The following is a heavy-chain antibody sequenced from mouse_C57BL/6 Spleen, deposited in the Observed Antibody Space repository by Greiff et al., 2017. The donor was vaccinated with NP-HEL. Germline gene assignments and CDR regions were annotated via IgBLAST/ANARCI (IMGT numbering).Heavy chain of an antibody. CDR2: ISSGGDYI. V-gene: IGHV5-9-1*02. CDR3: TRYHYYGSSPFAY. Sequence: EVHLVESGEGLVKPGGSLKLSCAASGFTFSSYAMSWVRQTPEKRLEWVAYISSGGDYIYYADTVKGRFTISRANAGNTLYLQMSSLKSEDTAMYYCTRYHYYGSSPFAYWGQGTLVTVSA. D-gene: IGHD1-1*01. J-gene: IGHJ3*01. CDR1: GFTFSSYA.